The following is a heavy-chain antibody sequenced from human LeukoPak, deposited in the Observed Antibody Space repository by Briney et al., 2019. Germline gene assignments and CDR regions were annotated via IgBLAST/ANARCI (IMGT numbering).Heavy chain of an antibody. J-gene: IGHJ4*02. V-gene: IGHV3-23*01. CDR1: GFTFSNYA. D-gene: IGHD3-16*01. CDR2: IRMTGGST. CDR3: AKGGGITRPYFDY. Sequence: PGGSLRLSCAASGFTFSNYALSWVRQAPGKGLEWVSTIRMTGGSTYYADSVKGRFTISRDNSKNTLHLQMNSLRAEDTAVYYCAKGGGITRPYFDYWGQGTLVTVSS.